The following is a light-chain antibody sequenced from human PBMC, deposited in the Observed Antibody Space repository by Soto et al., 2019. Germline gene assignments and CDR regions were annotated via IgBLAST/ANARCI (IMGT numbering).Light chain of an antibody. Sequence: EIVLTQFPGTLSLSPGERATLSCRASQSLSGNYLAWYQQRPGQAPRLLIHGASNRATGLPDRFSGSGSGTEFTLTISRLEPDEFAVYYCQQYGTSPRTFGQGTRLEIK. CDR1: QSLSGNY. J-gene: IGKJ5*01. CDR2: GAS. CDR3: QQYGTSPRT. V-gene: IGKV3-20*01.